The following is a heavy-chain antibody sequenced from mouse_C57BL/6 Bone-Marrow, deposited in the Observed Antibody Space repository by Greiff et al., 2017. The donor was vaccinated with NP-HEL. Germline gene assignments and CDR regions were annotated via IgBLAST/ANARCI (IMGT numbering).Heavy chain of an antibody. CDR2: INPSNGGT. D-gene: IGHD1-1*01. Sequence: QVQLQQPGTGLVKPGASVKLSCKASGYTFTSYWMHWVKQRPGQGLEWIGNINPSNGGTNYTEKFKSKATLTVDKSSSNSYMQLSSLTSEDSAVYYCERLGARRGSPAWFAYWGQGTLVTVSA. J-gene: IGHJ3*01. V-gene: IGHV1-53*01. CDR1: GYTFTSYW. CDR3: ERLGARRGSPAWFAY.